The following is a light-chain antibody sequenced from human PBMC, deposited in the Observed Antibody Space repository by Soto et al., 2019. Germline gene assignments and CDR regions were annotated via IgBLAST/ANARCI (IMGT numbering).Light chain of an antibody. V-gene: IGKV3-15*01. J-gene: IGKJ1*01. CDR2: DTS. CDR3: HQYNNWPRT. CDR1: QSVSSN. Sequence: EIVMTQSPATLSVSPGERATLSCRASQSVSSNLAWYQQKPGQAPRLLIYDTSTRATGIPARFSGGGSGTEFTLTISSLQSEDFAVYYCHQYNNWPRTFGQGTKVEL.